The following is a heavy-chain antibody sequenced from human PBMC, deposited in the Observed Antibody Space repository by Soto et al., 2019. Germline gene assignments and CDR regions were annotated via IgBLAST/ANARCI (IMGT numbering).Heavy chain of an antibody. CDR2: IYPGDSDT. CDR1: GHIFSNYW. CDR3: ARQRLWGTSGYYYFEN. Sequence: GESLKISCKGSGHIFSNYWIGWVRQMPGKVLEWMGIIYPGDSDTRYSPSFQGQVTITVDKSINTAYLQWSRLKASDTAIYYCARQRLWGTSGYYYFENWGQGXLVTVSS. D-gene: IGHD3-22*01. J-gene: IGHJ4*02. V-gene: IGHV5-51*01.